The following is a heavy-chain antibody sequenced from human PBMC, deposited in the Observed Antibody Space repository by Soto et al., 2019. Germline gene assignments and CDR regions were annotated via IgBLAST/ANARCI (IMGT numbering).Heavy chain of an antibody. Sequence: QVQLVQSGAEVNKPGSSVKVSCKASGGTFISYAISWVRQAPGQGLEWMGGIIPIFGTANYAQKFQGRVTITADESTSTAYMELSSLRSEDTAVYYCASNRAEYSSSWYDWFDPWGQGTLVTVSS. CDR1: GGTFISYA. CDR3: ASNRAEYSSSWYDWFDP. CDR2: IIPIFGTA. D-gene: IGHD6-13*01. V-gene: IGHV1-69*01. J-gene: IGHJ5*02.